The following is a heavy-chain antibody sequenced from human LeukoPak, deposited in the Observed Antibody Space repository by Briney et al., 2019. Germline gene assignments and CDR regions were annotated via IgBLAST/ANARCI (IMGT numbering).Heavy chain of an antibody. Sequence: ASVKVSCKASGYTFTSYYMHWVRQAPGQGLEWMGIINPSGGSTSYAQKFQGRVTMTRDMSTSTVYMELSSLRSEDTAVYYCARARRYCSGGSCTYYYYMDVWGKGTTVTVSS. D-gene: IGHD2-15*01. V-gene: IGHV1-46*01. CDR2: INPSGGST. J-gene: IGHJ6*03. CDR1: GYTFTSYY. CDR3: ARARRYCSGGSCTYYYYMDV.